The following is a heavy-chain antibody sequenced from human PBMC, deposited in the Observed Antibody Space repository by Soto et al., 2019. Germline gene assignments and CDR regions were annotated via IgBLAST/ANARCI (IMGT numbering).Heavy chain of an antibody. V-gene: IGHV3-9*01. CDR1: GFTFDDYA. J-gene: IGHJ3*02. D-gene: IGHD4-17*01. CDR3: AKDTGDSDAFDI. CDR2: ISWNSGSI. Sequence: GGSLRLSCAASGFTFDDYAMHWVRQAPGKGLEWVSGISWNSGSIGYADSVKGRFTISRDNAKNSLYLQMNSLRAEDTALYYCAKDTGDSDAFDIWGQGTMVTVSS.